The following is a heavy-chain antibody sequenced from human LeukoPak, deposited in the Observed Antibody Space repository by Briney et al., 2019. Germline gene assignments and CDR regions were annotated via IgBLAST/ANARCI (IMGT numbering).Heavy chain of an antibody. D-gene: IGHD5-18*01. J-gene: IGHJ3*02. Sequence: GESLKISCKGSGYSFTSYWIGWVRPMPGKGLEWMGIIYPGDSDTRYSPSFQGQVTISADKSISTAYLQWSSLKASDTAMYYCARRQLWARGAFDIWGQGTMVTVSS. CDR3: ARRQLWARGAFDI. CDR1: GYSFTSYW. CDR2: IYPGDSDT. V-gene: IGHV5-51*01.